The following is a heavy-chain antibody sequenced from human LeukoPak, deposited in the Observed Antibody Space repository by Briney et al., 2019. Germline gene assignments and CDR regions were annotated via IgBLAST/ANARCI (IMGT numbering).Heavy chain of an antibody. J-gene: IGHJ4*02. CDR2: INSDGSST. V-gene: IGHV3-74*01. CDR1: GFTFSSYW. CDR3: ARSESYSYDGSGYYNY. D-gene: IGHD3-22*01. Sequence: RGSLRLSCAASGFTFSSYWMHWVRQAPGKGLVWVSRINSDGSSTSYADSVKGRFTISRDNAKSSLYLQMDSLRAEDTALYYCARSESYSYDGSGYYNYWGQGSLVTFSS.